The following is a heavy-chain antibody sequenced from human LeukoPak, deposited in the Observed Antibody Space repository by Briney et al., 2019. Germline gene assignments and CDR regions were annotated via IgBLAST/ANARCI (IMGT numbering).Heavy chain of an antibody. CDR1: GGSVSDYY. CDR2: IYYTGST. Sequence: SETLSLTCTVSGGSVSDYYWSWIRQSPGKGLEWIGYIYYTGSTSYNPSLRSRVTMSADTSKNQFSLKLSSVTAADTAVYYCARDRVGQQLVGRNYYYYYMDVWGKGTTVTISS. CDR3: ARDRVGQQLVGRNYYYYYMDV. D-gene: IGHD6-13*01. J-gene: IGHJ6*03. V-gene: IGHV4-59*02.